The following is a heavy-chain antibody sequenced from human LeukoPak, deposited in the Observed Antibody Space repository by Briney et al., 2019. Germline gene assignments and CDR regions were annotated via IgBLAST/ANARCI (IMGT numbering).Heavy chain of an antibody. Sequence: LPGGSLRLSCAASGFTFSSYSMNWVRQAPGKGLEWVSYIRTSSSTIYYADSVKGRFTISRDNAKNSLYLQMNSLRDEDTAVYYCARDYRSSSGWTVDYWGQGTLVTVSS. V-gene: IGHV3-48*02. CDR2: IRTSSSTI. CDR3: ARDYRSSSGWTVDY. D-gene: IGHD6-19*01. J-gene: IGHJ4*02. CDR1: GFTFSSYS.